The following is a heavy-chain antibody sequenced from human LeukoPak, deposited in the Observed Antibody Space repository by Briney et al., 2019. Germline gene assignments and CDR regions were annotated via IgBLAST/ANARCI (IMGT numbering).Heavy chain of an antibody. Sequence: GASVKVSCKASGYTFTSYYMHWVRQAPGQGLEWMGIINPSGGSTSYAQKFQGRVTMTRDTSTSTVYMELGSLRSEDTAVYYCARDWRDYYFDYWGQGTLVTVSS. V-gene: IGHV1-46*01. J-gene: IGHJ4*02. CDR3: ARDWRDYYFDY. D-gene: IGHD3-3*01. CDR1: GYTFTSYY. CDR2: INPSGGST.